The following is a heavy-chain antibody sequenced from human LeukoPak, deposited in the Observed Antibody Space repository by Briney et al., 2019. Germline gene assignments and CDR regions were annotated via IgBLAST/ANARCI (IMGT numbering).Heavy chain of an antibody. CDR1: GGSISSSTYY. CDR2: IYYSGST. J-gene: IGHJ4*02. D-gene: IGHD4-17*01. Sequence: PSETLSLTCTVSGGSISSSTYYWDWIRQPPGKGLEWIGSIYYSGSTYYNPSLKSRVTISADTSKNQFSLKLTSVTAADTAVFYCARDIGDHALDYWGQGTLVTVSS. CDR3: ARDIGDHALDY. V-gene: IGHV4-39*07.